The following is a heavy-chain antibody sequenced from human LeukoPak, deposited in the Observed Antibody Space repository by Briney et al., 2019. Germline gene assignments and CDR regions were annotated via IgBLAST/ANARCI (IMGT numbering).Heavy chain of an antibody. D-gene: IGHD2-15*01. CDR1: GYTFTGYY. V-gene: IGHV1-2*02. CDR3: ARERVEGANWFDP. CDR2: INANRGGT. J-gene: IGHJ5*02. Sequence: ASVKVSCKASGYTFTGYYMHWVRQAPGHRLEGMGWINANRGGTNYAQKFQGRVTMSRDTSISTVYMELSRLRSDDTAVYYCARERVEGANWFDPWGQGTLVTVFS.